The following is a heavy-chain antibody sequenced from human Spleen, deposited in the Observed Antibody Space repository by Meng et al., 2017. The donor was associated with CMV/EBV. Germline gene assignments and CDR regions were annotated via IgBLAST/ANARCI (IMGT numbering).Heavy chain of an antibody. D-gene: IGHD6-13*01. Sequence: GGSLRLSXAASGFTFSSYGMHWVRQAPGKGLEWVAFIRYDGSNKYYTDSVKGRFTISRDNSKNTLYLQMNSLRAEDTAVYYCAKGDGSSWYILDSWGQGALVTVSS. J-gene: IGHJ4*02. CDR2: IRYDGSNK. CDR1: GFTFSSYG. V-gene: IGHV3-30*02. CDR3: AKGDGSSWYILDS.